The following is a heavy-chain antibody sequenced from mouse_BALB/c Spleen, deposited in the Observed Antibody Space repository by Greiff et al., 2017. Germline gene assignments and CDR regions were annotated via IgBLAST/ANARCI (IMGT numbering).Heavy chain of an antibody. CDR2: IDTSDSYT. CDR3: ARSDYRDY. J-gene: IGHJ2*01. D-gene: IGHD2-14*01. CDR1: GYTFTDYW. V-gene: IGHV1-69*01. Sequence: QVQLQQSGAELVMPGASVKMSCKASGYTFTDYWMHWVKQRPGQGLEWIGAIDTSDSYTSYNQKFKGKATLTVDESSSTAYMQLSSLTSEDSAVYYCARSDYRDYWGQGTTLTVSS.